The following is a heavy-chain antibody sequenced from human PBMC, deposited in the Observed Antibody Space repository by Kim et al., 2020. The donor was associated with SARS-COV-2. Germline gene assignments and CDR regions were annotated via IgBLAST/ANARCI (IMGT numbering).Heavy chain of an antibody. CDR1: GFTFSNAW. CDR2: IKSKTDDGTT. J-gene: IGHJ3*02. D-gene: IGHD2-21*01. CDR3: TTGLQPPI. Sequence: GGSLRLSCTASGFTFSNAWMSWVRQAPGKGLEWVGRIKSKTDDGTTDYAGPVKGRFTISRDDSKNTLYLQMNSLKIEDTAVYYCTTGLQPPIWGQGTMVTVSS. V-gene: IGHV3-15*01.